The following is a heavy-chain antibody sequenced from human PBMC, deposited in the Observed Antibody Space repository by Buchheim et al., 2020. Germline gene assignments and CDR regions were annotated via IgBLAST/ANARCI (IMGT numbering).Heavy chain of an antibody. J-gene: IGHJ4*02. Sequence: EVQLVESGGGLVQPGGSLRLSCAASGFTFSSYEMNWVRQAPGKGLEWVSYISSSGSTIYYADTVKGRFTISRDNAKNSLYLQMNSLRAEDTAVYYCARDRSPDYYDSSGTVWGQGTL. V-gene: IGHV3-48*03. CDR1: GFTFSSYE. CDR3: ARDRSPDYYDSSGTV. D-gene: IGHD3-22*01. CDR2: ISSSGSTI.